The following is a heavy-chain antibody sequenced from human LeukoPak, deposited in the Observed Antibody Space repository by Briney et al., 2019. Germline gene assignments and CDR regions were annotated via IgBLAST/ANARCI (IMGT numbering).Heavy chain of an antibody. J-gene: IGHJ4*02. CDR3: ARDWSADY. Sequence: PGGSLRLYCKASGFTFSSYAMTWVRQAPGKGLEWVSAMCGSGDSPKYADSVKGRFTMSRDSSRNTVYLQMNRLRPDDTAVYYCARDWSADYWGQGTLVTVSS. V-gene: IGHV3-23*01. CDR1: GFTFSSYA. CDR2: MCGSGDSP.